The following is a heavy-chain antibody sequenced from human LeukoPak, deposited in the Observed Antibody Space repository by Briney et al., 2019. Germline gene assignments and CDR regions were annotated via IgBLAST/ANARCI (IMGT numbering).Heavy chain of an antibody. J-gene: IGHJ4*02. D-gene: IGHD6-19*01. V-gene: IGHV3-30*04. CDR1: GFTFSSYA. CDR3: ARGGGNAVAGEVDY. Sequence: GRSLRLSCAASGFTFSSYAMHWVRQAPGKGLEWVAVISYDGSNKYYADSVKGRFTISRDNSKNTLYPQMNSLRAEDTAVYYCARGGGNAVAGEVDYWGQGTLVTVSS. CDR2: ISYDGSNK.